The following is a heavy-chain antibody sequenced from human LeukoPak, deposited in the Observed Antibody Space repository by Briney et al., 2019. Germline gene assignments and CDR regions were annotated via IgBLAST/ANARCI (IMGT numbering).Heavy chain of an antibody. CDR2: MNPNSGNT. Sequence: ASVKVSCKASGYTFTTYDINWVRQATGQGLEWMGWMNPNSGNTGYAQKFRGRVTMTRNTSISTAYMELSSLRSEDTAVYYCARGGGRSGWYRNFDYWGQGTLVTVSS. J-gene: IGHJ4*02. V-gene: IGHV1-8*01. CDR3: ARGGGRSGWYRNFDY. CDR1: GYTFTTYD. D-gene: IGHD6-13*01.